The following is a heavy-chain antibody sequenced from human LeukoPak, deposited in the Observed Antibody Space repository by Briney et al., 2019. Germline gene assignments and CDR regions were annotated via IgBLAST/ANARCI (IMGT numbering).Heavy chain of an antibody. J-gene: IGHJ6*03. CDR2: ISWNSGSI. V-gene: IGHV3-9*03. D-gene: IGHD3-10*01. CDR3: AKSHDSGYYYYMDV. Sequence: GGSLRLSCAASGFTFDDYAMHWVRQAPGKSLEWVSGISWNSGSIGYADSVKGRFTISRDNAKNSLYLQMNSLRAEDMALYYCAKSHDSGYYYYMDVWGKGTTVTVSS. CDR1: GFTFDDYA.